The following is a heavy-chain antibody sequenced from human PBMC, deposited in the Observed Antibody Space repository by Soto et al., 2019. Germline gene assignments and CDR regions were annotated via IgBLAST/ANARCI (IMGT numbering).Heavy chain of an antibody. D-gene: IGHD3-22*01. CDR1: GGSISSGDYY. Sequence: SETLSLTCTVSGGSISSGDYYWSWILQPPGKGLEWIGYIYYSGSTYYNPSLKSRITISVDKYNNQFSLKLSSVTAADTAVYYCARVGRTYYYDSSGYNWFDPWGKGTLV. V-gene: IGHV4-30-4*01. J-gene: IGHJ5*02. CDR2: IYYSGST. CDR3: ARVGRTYYYDSSGYNWFDP.